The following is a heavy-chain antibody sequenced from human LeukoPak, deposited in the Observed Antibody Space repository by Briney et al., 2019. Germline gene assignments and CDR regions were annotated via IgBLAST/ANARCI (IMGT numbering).Heavy chain of an antibody. CDR2: MNPNSGNI. CDR3: ARRSYGSSFYYYYYRDV. J-gene: IGHJ6*03. D-gene: IGHD5-18*01. V-gene: IGHV1-8*03. CDR1: GYTFTSYD. Sequence: ASVKVSCKASGYTFTSYDINWVRQATGQGLEWMGWMNPNSGNIGYAQKFQGRVTITRNTSISTAYMELRSLRSEDTAVYYCARRSYGSSFYYYYYRDVWGKGTTVTIYS.